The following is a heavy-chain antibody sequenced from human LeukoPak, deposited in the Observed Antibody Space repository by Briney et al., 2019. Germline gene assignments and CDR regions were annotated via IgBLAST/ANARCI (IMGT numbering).Heavy chain of an antibody. J-gene: IGHJ4*02. Sequence: GGSLRLSCAASGFTFGDYWMSWVRQAPDKGLEWVAMISYHGSDEYYADSVKGRFTISRDNSKNTLYLQMNNPRVEDTAMYYCARVHDNTGYYHYLDSWGQGTLVTVSS. D-gene: IGHD3-9*01. CDR2: ISYHGSDE. V-gene: IGHV3-30*03. CDR3: ARVHDNTGYYHYLDS. CDR1: GFTFGDYW.